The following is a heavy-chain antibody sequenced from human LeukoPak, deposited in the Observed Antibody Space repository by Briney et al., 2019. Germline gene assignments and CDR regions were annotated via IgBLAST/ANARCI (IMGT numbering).Heavy chain of an antibody. J-gene: IGHJ5*02. CDR1: GFTFSSYS. D-gene: IGHD4-17*01. Sequence: SGGSLRLSCAASGFTFSSYSMNWVRQAPGKGLEWVSYISSSSSTIYYADSVKGRFTISRDNAKNSLYLQMNSLRAEDTAVYYCARFLRIYGAINWFDPWGQGTLVTVSS. CDR2: ISSSSSTI. CDR3: ARFLRIYGAINWFDP. V-gene: IGHV3-48*01.